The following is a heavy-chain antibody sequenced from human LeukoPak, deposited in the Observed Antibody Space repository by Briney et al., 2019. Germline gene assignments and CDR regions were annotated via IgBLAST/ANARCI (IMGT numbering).Heavy chain of an antibody. V-gene: IGHV1-69*04. D-gene: IGHD1-26*01. Sequence: SVKVSCKASGDTSSTYAISWVRQAPGQGLEWMGRIIPILGVANYAQNFQGRVTITADKSTTTAYMELSSLRSEDTAVYYCARVVGAAAIDAFDIWGQGTMVTVSS. CDR2: IIPILGVA. J-gene: IGHJ3*02. CDR1: GDTSSTYA. CDR3: ARVVGAAAIDAFDI.